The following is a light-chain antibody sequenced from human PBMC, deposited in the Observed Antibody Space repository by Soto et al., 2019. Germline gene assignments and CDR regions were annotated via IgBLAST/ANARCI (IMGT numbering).Light chain of an antibody. CDR3: QQYYSTPGT. Sequence: DIVMTQSPDSLAVSLGERATINCKSSQSVLYSSNNKNYLAWYQQKPGQPPKLLIYWASTRESGVTDRFSGSGPGTDFTLTISSLQAEDVAVYYCQQYYSTPGTFGQGTKVEIK. V-gene: IGKV4-1*01. J-gene: IGKJ1*01. CDR1: QSVLYSSNNKNY. CDR2: WAS.